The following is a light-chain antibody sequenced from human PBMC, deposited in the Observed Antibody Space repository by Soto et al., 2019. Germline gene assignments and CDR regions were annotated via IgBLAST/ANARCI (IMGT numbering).Light chain of an antibody. J-gene: IGKJ1*01. V-gene: IGKV1-5*03. CDR2: KAS. CDR1: QTISSW. Sequence: EIKMSQSRSTVSGSVGDRVTITCRASQTISSWLAWYQQKPWKAPKLLIYKASTLKSGVPSRFSGSGSGTEFTLTISSLQPEDFATHYCQQYKSYKTFGQGTKVDI. CDR3: QQYKSYKT.